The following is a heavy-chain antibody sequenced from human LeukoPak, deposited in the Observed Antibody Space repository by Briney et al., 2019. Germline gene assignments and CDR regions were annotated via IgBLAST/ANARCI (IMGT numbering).Heavy chain of an antibody. CDR2: IWHDGSNK. J-gene: IGHJ4*02. Sequence: PGGSLRLSCGASGFSFSTYGMHWVRQAPGKGLEWVAVIWHDGSNKYYADSVKGRFTISRDNSKNTLFLQMNSLRAEDTGVYYCAKGSTVVPAAYYFDYWGQGTLVTVSS. D-gene: IGHD2-2*01. V-gene: IGHV3-33*06. CDR3: AKGSTVVPAAYYFDY. CDR1: GFSFSTYG.